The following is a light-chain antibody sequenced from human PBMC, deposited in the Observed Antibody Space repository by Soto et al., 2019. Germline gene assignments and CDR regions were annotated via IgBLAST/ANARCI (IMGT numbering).Light chain of an antibody. CDR3: SSYKSSSTYV. CDR1: NSDVGRYNS. J-gene: IGLJ1*01. Sequence: QSVLTQPHSVSGSPGQSVTISCTRTNSDVGRYNSVSWYQQLPGKAPQLIIYEVSNRPSGVSNRLSGSKSGNTASLTISGLQAEDEADYYCSSYKSSSTYVFGTGTKVTVL. V-gene: IGLV2-14*01. CDR2: EVS.